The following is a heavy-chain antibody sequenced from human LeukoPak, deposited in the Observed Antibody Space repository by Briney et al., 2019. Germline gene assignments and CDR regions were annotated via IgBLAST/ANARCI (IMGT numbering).Heavy chain of an antibody. Sequence: SGGSLRLSCAASGFTFSNAWMSWVRQPPGKGLEWVGRSKSKADGGTTDYAAPVKGRFTISRDDSKKKLILQMNSLKTDDTAVYYCTTHGITTFGVVIIPLGSNWFDPWGQGTLVTVSS. J-gene: IGHJ5*02. D-gene: IGHD3-3*01. V-gene: IGHV3-15*01. CDR3: TTHGITTFGVVIIPLGSNWFDP. CDR2: SKSKADGGTT. CDR1: GFTFSNAW.